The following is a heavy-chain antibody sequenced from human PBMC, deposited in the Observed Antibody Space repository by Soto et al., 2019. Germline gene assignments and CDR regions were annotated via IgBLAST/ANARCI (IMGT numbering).Heavy chain of an antibody. CDR1: GFTFSSYG. Sequence: QVQLVESGGGVVQPGRSLRLSCAASGFTFSSYGMHWVRQAPGKGLEWVAVISYDGSNKYYADSVKGRFTISRDNSKNTLYLQMNSLRAEDTAVYYCAKANVWHIVVTPPRADAFDIWGQGTMVTVSS. D-gene: IGHD2-21*01. V-gene: IGHV3-30*18. CDR3: AKANVWHIVVTPPRADAFDI. CDR2: ISYDGSNK. J-gene: IGHJ3*02.